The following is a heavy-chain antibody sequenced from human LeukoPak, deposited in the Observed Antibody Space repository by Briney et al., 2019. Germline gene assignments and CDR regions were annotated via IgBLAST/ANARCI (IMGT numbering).Heavy chain of an antibody. V-gene: IGHV3-13*01. CDR3: ARVAKERVGGVYYFDY. J-gene: IGHJ4*02. CDR2: IGTAGDT. CDR1: GFTFSDYD. D-gene: IGHD1-1*01. Sequence: LSGGSLRLSCAASGFTFSDYDMHWVRQATGKGLEWVSAIGTAGDTYYTGSVKGRFTISGENAKNSLYLQMNSLRAGDTAVYYCARVAKERVGGVYYFDYWGQGTLVTVSS.